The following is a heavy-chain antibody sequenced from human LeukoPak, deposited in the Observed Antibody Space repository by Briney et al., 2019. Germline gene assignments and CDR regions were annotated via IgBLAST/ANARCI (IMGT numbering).Heavy chain of an antibody. J-gene: IGHJ6*03. CDR1: GYSISSGYY. V-gene: IGHV4-38-2*02. CDR2: IYSSGNA. CDR3: ARSLPYYYYYMDV. Sequence: SETLSLTCTVSGYSISSGYYWGWIRQSPGKGLESIGYIYSSGNANYNPSLKSRVTISLSPSRSQFSLKLTSVTAADTAVYYCARSLPYYYYYMDVWGKGTPVTVSS.